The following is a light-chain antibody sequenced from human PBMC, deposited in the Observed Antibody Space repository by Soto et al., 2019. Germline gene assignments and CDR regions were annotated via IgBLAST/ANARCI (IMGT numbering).Light chain of an antibody. Sequence: EIVLTQSPATLSLSPGERATLSCRASQSVSSYLAWYQQKPGQAPRLLIYDASNRATGIPARFSGSGSGTDFTLTISSLEPEDFAVYYCHQRSNWPLFGVGTKVEIK. CDR1: QSVSSY. CDR2: DAS. V-gene: IGKV3-11*01. J-gene: IGKJ4*01. CDR3: HQRSNWPL.